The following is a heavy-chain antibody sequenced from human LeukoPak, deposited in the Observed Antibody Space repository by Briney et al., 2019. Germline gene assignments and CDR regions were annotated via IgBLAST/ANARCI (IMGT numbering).Heavy chain of an antibody. J-gene: IGHJ2*01. D-gene: IGHD1-26*01. Sequence: ASVKVSCKASGYTFTSYGISWVRQAPGQGLEWMGWISAYNGNTNYAQKLQGRVTMTTDTSTSTAYMELRSLSSDDTAFYCCARVWESKDFDHCGRRTLVTVSS. V-gene: IGHV1-18*01. CDR3: ARVWESKDFDH. CDR2: ISAYNGNT. CDR1: GYTFTSYG.